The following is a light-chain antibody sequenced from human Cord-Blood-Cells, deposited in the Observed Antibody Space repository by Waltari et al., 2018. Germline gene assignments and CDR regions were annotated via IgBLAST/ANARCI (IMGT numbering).Light chain of an antibody. CDR3: CSYAGSYTV. CDR1: SSDVGGYHY. Sequence: QSALTQPRSVSGSPGQSVTISCTGTSSDVGGYHYVSWYQQHPGKAPNLMIYDVSKRPSGVPDRFSGSKSGNTASLTISGLQAEDEADYYCCSYAGSYTVFGGGTKLTVL. V-gene: IGLV2-11*01. J-gene: IGLJ2*01. CDR2: DVS.